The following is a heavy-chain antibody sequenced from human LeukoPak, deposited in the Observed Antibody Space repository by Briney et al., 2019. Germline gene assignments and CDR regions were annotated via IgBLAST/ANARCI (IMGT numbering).Heavy chain of an antibody. V-gene: IGHV3-21*01. CDR1: GFTFSSYS. CDR3: ARGRRLLIGDNWFDP. Sequence: GGSLRLSCAAPGFTFSSYSMNWVRQAPGKGLEWVSSISSSSSYIYYADSVKGRFTISRDNAKNTLYLQMNSLRAEDTAVYYCARGRRLLIGDNWFDPWGQGTLVTVSS. D-gene: IGHD3-10*01. CDR2: ISSSSSYI. J-gene: IGHJ5*02.